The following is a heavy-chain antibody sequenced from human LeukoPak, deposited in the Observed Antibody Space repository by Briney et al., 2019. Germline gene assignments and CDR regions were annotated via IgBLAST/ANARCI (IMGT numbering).Heavy chain of an antibody. CDR1: EFSVGSNY. CDR2: ISSSSSYI. Sequence: GGSLRLSCAASEFSVGSNYMTWVRQAPGKGLEWVSSISSSSSYIYYADSVKGRFTISRDNAKNSLYLQMNSLRAEDTAVYYCARDIVGATNYWGQGTLVTVSS. J-gene: IGHJ4*02. CDR3: ARDIVGATNY. D-gene: IGHD1-26*01. V-gene: IGHV3-21*01.